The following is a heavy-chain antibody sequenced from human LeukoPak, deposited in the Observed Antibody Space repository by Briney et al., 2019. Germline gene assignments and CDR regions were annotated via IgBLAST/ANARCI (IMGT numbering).Heavy chain of an antibody. CDR2: VSGDGVRT. D-gene: IGHD2-2*01. V-gene: IGHV3-23*01. J-gene: IGHJ4*02. Sequence: GGSLRLSCTGFIFSNYAVSWVRQAPGKGLEWVSAVSGDGVRTFYADSVKGRFTISRDNSMSTLSLQMNSLRAEDTAVYYCAKEQDNQLLLSHFDYWGQGILVTVSS. CDR1: GFIFSNYA. CDR3: AKEQDNQLLLSHFDY.